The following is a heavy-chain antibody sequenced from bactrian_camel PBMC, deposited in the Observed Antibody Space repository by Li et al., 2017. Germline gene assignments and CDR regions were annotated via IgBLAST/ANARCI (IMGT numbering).Heavy chain of an antibody. V-gene: IGHV3S53*01. CDR1: GYTYKAYS. J-gene: IGHJ4*01. Sequence: HVQLVESGGGSVQPGGSLRLSCVYSGYTYKAYSMGWFRQAPGKEREGVASLYAGVTTFYAASVKGRFTISRDNSKNAVYLEMTNLKPEDTARYYCAATGMMMTIRGCLTQGTQVTVS. D-gene: IGHD5*01. CDR2: LYAGVTT.